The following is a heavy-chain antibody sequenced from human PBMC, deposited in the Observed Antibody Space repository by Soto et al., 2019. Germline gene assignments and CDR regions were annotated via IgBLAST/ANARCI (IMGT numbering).Heavy chain of an antibody. Sequence: ASETLSLTCTVTGDSVSSYYWSWIRQSPGKGLQWIGYIFYRGGTAYNPSLKSRVTMSLDMSKKQFSLKLTSVTAADTAAYYCALIQLVHKVIDYWGQGTLVTV. CDR1: GDSVSSYY. CDR2: IFYRGGT. CDR3: ALIQLVHKVIDY. D-gene: IGHD1-1*01. V-gene: IGHV4-59*02. J-gene: IGHJ4*02.